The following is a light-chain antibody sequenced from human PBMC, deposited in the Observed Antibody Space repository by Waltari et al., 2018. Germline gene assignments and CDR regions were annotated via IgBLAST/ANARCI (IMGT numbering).Light chain of an antibody. V-gene: IGKV3-20*01. CDR1: QSVGSSS. Sequence: EFVLTQSPGPASLSPGARVTLSCRARQSVGSSSLAWYQQKPGQAPRLVIYRASRRATGIPDRFSGSGSGTDFSLTISRLEPEDFAVYYCQQHGTLPATFGQGTKVEIK. J-gene: IGKJ1*01. CDR3: QQHGTLPAT. CDR2: RAS.